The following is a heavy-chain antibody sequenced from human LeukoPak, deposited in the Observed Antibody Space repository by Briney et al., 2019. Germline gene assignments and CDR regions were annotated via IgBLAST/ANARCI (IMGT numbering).Heavy chain of an antibody. J-gene: IGHJ6*02. CDR3: ARAVAGTAYYYYYGMDV. V-gene: IGHV1-69*04. Sequence: SVKVSCKASGGTFSSYAISWVRQAPGQGLEWMGRIIPILGIANYAQKFQGRVTITAAKSTSTAYMELSSLRSEDTAVYYCARAVAGTAYYYYYGMDVWGQGTTVTVSS. D-gene: IGHD6-19*01. CDR2: IIPILGIA. CDR1: GGTFSSYA.